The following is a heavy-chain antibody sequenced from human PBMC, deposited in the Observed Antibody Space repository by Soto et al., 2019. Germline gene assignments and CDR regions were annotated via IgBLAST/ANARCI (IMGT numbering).Heavy chain of an antibody. V-gene: IGHV3-11*05. Sequence: QGQLVESGGGLVRPGGSLRLSCAASGFTFSDYYMTWIRQAPGKGLEWVSYITGSSDYTNYADSVKGRFTISRDNVKNSLYLQMNSLRAEDTAVYYCAREYYYGMDVWGQGTTVTVSS. J-gene: IGHJ6*02. CDR1: GFTFSDYY. CDR2: ITGSSDYT. CDR3: AREYYYGMDV.